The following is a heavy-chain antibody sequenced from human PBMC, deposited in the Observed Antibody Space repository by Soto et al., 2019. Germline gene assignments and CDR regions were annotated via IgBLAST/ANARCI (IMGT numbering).Heavy chain of an antibody. CDR1: GGTFSSYA. J-gene: IGHJ5*02. CDR3: ARTYDYVWGSYRSSWFDP. V-gene: IGHV1-69*01. CDR2: IIPIFGTA. Sequence: QVQLVQSGAEVKKPGSSVKVSCKASGGTFSSYAISWVRQAPGQGLEWMGGIIPIFGTANYAQKVQGRVTITADESTSTAYMELSSLRSEDTAVYYCARTYDYVWGSYRSSWFDPWGQGTLVTVSS. D-gene: IGHD3-16*02.